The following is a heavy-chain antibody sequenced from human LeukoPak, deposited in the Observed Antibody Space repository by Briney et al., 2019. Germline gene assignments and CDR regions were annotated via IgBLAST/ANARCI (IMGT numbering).Heavy chain of an antibody. CDR3: AREATNDAFNV. Sequence: SVKVSCKASGGTFSSYGISWVRQAPGQGLEWMGGLIPIFATPNYAQKFQGRVTITADESTSTAYMELRSLRSEDTAVYYCAREATNDAFNVWGQGTMVTVSS. CDR2: LIPIFATP. CDR1: GGTFSSYG. V-gene: IGHV1-69*13. J-gene: IGHJ3*01. D-gene: IGHD1-26*01.